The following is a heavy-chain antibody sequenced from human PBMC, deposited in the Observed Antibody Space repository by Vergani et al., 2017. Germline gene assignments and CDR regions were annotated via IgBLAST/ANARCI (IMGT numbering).Heavy chain of an antibody. Sequence: QLQLQESGPGLVKPSETLSLTCTVSGDSISSTNFYWGWFRQPPGKGLEWLGSVYFTGHTYYNPSLTSRVTISVDTSNNHFSLNLSSLTAADTAVYYCARSGAYQRARDHWGRGALVTVSS. V-gene: IGHV4-39*02. CDR2: VYFTGHT. CDR1: GDSISSTNFY. J-gene: IGHJ4*02. CDR3: ARSGAYQRARDH. D-gene: IGHD6-25*01.